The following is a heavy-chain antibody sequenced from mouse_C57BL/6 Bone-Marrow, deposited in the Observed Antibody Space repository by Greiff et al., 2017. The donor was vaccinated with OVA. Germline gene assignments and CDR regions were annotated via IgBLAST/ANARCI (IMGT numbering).Heavy chain of an antibody. J-gene: IGHJ4*01. CDR2: IYPGNSDT. V-gene: IGHV1-5*01. CDR1: GYTFTSYW. D-gene: IGHD1-1*01. Sequence: VQLQQSGTVLARPGASVKMSCKTSGYTFTSYWMHWVKQRPGQGLEWIGAIYPGNSDTSYNQKFKGKAKLTAVTSASTAYMELSSLTNEDSAVYYCTITTVVAKAMDYWGQGTSVTVSS. CDR3: TITTVVAKAMDY.